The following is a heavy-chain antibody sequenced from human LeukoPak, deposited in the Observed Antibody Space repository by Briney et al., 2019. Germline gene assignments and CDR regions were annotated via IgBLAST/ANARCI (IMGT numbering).Heavy chain of an antibody. V-gene: IGHV3-23*01. D-gene: IGHD5-24*01. CDR2: ISGSGGST. CDR1: GFTFSSYA. CDR3: AKAGAGDGYNPLDAFDI. Sequence: GGSLRLSCAASGFTFSSYAMSWVRQAPGKGLEWVSAISGSGGSTYYADSVKGWFTISRDNSKNTLYLQMNSLRAEDTAVYYCAKAGAGDGYNPLDAFDIWGQGTMVTVSS. J-gene: IGHJ3*02.